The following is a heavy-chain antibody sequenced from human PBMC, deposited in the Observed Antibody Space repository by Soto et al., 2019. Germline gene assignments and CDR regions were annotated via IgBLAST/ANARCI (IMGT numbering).Heavy chain of an antibody. CDR3: GRSPGSWFDP. D-gene: IGHD3-10*01. CDR1: GGSISSYY. Sequence: SETLSLTCTVSGGSISSYYWSWIRQPPGKGLEWIGYIYYSGGTNYNPSLKSRVTISVDTSKNQFSLKLTSVTAADTAVYYCGRSPGSWFDPWGQGTLVTVSS. J-gene: IGHJ5*02. CDR2: IYYSGGT. V-gene: IGHV4-59*01.